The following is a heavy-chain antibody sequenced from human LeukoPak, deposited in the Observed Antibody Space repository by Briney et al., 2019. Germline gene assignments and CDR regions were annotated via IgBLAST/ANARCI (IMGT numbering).Heavy chain of an antibody. CDR3: VRDHRYNWNDDYGMDV. J-gene: IGHJ6*04. CDR2: IYSGGST. V-gene: IGHV3-53*01. CDR1: GFTVSSNY. Sequence: GGSLRLSCAASGFTVSSNYMSWVRQAPGKGLEWVSVIYSGGSTYYADSVKGRFTISRDNSKNTLYLQMNSLRAEDTAVYYCVRDHRYNWNDDYGMDVWGKGTTVTVSS. D-gene: IGHD1-1*01.